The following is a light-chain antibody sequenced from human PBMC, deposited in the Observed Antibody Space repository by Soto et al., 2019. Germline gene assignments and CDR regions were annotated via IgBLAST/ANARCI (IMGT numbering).Light chain of an antibody. CDR1: SSDVGGYNY. Sequence: QSALTQPASVSGSPGQSITISCTGTSSDVGGYNYVSWYQHHPGKAPKLIIYDVSNRSSGVSIRFSGSKSDNTASLTISGLQPEDEADYHCSSYTTSNTRQIVFGTGTQVTVL. J-gene: IGLJ1*01. V-gene: IGLV2-14*03. CDR2: DVS. CDR3: SSYTTSNTRQIV.